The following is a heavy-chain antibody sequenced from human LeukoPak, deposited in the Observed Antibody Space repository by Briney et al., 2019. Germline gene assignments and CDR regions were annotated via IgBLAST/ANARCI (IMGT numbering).Heavy chain of an antibody. Sequence: SETLSLTCTVSGGSISSYYWSWIRQPAGKGLEWNGRIYTSGSTNYNPSLKSRVTMSVDTSKNQFSLKLSSVTAADTAVYYCARANYPYCSSTSCYLDIWGQGTMVTVSS. CDR3: ARANYPYCSSTSCYLDI. D-gene: IGHD2-2*01. V-gene: IGHV4-4*07. CDR1: GGSISSYY. J-gene: IGHJ3*02. CDR2: IYTSGST.